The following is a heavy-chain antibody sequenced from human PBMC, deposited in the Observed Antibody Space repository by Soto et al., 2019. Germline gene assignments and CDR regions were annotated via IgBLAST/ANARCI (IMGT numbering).Heavy chain of an antibody. CDR1: SGSFSGYY. CDR2: INHRGST. V-gene: IGHV4-34*01. D-gene: IGHD6-13*01. CDR3: ARGFSSSRSYYYYYMDV. J-gene: IGHJ6*03. Sequence: SETLSLTCAVHSGSFSGYYWSWIRQPPGKGLEWIGEINHRGSTNYNPSLKSRLTISVDTSKNHFSLNLNSLTAADTAVYYCARGFSSSRSYYYYYMDVWGKGTTVTVSS.